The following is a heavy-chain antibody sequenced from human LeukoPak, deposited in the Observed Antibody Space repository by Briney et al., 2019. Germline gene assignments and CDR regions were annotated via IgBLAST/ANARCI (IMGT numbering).Heavy chain of an antibody. D-gene: IGHD6-19*01. CDR3: ARDLFFSDAGYSSGWRAEYFHH. Sequence: GGSLRLSCAASGFTFSSHWMHWVRQAPGKGLVWVSRINGAGSSKSYADSVKGRFTVSRDNAKNTLNLQMNSLRAEDTAVYYCARDLFFSDAGYSSGWRAEYFHHWGQGTLVTVSS. V-gene: IGHV3-74*01. CDR2: INGAGSSK. J-gene: IGHJ1*01. CDR1: GFTFSSHW.